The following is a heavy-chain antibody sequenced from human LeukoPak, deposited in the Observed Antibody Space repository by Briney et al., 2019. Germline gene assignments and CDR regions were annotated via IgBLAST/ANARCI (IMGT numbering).Heavy chain of an antibody. CDR3: ARILIAVAAPDY. CDR2: IHYSESS. J-gene: IGHJ4*02. V-gene: IGHV4-39*01. CDR1: GGSISSSSYY. D-gene: IGHD6-19*01. Sequence: TSETLSLTCTVSGGSISSSSYYWGWIRQPPEKGLEWIGSIHYSESSYYNPSLKSRVTISVDTSKKQFSLRLSSVTAADTAVYYCARILIAVAAPDYWGQGTLVTVSS.